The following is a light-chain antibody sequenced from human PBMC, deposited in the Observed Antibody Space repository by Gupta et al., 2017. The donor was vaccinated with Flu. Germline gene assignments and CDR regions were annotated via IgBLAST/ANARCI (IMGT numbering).Light chain of an antibody. CDR3: LLYYTGTWV. CDR1: TGAVTSTHY. J-gene: IGLJ3*02. CDR2: SAT. V-gene: IGLV7-43*01. Sequence: QTVLTHAPSLTVSPGGTVTLTCASSTGAVTSTHYPNWFQQKPGQAPRALIYSATNTRYSTPASFSNSLLGGKAALTLSGVQPEDEADYYCLLYYTGTWVFGGGTKLTVL.